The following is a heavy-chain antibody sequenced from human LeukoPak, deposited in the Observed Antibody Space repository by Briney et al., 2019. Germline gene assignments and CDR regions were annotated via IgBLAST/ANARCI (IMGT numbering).Heavy chain of an antibody. V-gene: IGHV1-69*05. Sequence: ASVKLSCTASGGTFSSYAISWVRHAPGQGLEWMGGIIPIFGTANYAQKFQGRVTITTDESTSTAYMELSSLRSEDTAVYYCARGGARHYYYYMDVWGKGTTVTVSS. D-gene: IGHD6-6*01. J-gene: IGHJ6*03. CDR1: GGTFSSYA. CDR3: ARGGARHYYYYMDV. CDR2: IIPIFGTA.